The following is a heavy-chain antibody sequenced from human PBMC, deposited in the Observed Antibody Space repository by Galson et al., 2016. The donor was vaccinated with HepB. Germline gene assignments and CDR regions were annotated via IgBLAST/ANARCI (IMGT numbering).Heavy chain of an antibody. J-gene: IGHJ3*02. V-gene: IGHV3-7*01. CDR2: IKQDGIEK. CDR1: GFTFYSSA. Sequence: SLRLSCAASGFTFYSSAMSWVRQAPGKGLEWVANIKQDGIEKYHADSVRGRFTISRDNTKDSLYLQMSDLRAEDTAVYYCARESGLCSGGSCYGDAFDIWGQGTMVTVSS. CDR3: ARESGLCSGGSCYGDAFDI. D-gene: IGHD2-15*01.